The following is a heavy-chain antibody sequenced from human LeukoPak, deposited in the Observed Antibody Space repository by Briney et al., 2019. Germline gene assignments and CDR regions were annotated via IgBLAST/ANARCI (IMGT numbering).Heavy chain of an antibody. Sequence: GGSLRLSCAASGFTFSSYWVHWVRQAPRKGLVWVSRINSDGSSTSYADSVKGRFTISRDNAKNTLYLQMNSLRAEDTAVYYCARAPYYDSSGPLVWGQGTLVTVSS. CDR3: ARAPYYDSSGPLV. D-gene: IGHD3-22*01. CDR1: GFTFSSYW. V-gene: IGHV3-74*01. CDR2: INSDGSST. J-gene: IGHJ4*02.